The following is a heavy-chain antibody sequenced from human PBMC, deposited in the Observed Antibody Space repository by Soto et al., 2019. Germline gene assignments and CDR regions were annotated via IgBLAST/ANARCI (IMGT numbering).Heavy chain of an antibody. Sequence: PSETLSLTCTVSGGSISSYYWSWIRQPPGKGLEWIGYIYYSGSTNYNPSLKSRVTISVDTSKNQFSLKLSSVTAADTAVYYCARDRCSGGSCYNFDYWGQGTLVTVSS. CDR1: GGSISSYY. D-gene: IGHD2-15*01. CDR3: ARDRCSGGSCYNFDY. V-gene: IGHV4-59*01. J-gene: IGHJ4*02. CDR2: IYYSGST.